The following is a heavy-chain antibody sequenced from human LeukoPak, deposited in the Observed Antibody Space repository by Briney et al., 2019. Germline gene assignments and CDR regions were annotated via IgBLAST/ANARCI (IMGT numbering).Heavy chain of an antibody. CDR3: AREEPYYYGMDV. Sequence: SETLSLTCAVYGGSFSGYYWSWIRQPPGKGLEWIGEINHSGSTNYNPSLKSRVTLSVDTSKNQFSLKLSSVTAADTAVYYCAREEPYYYGMDVWGQGTTVTVSS. V-gene: IGHV4-34*01. J-gene: IGHJ6*02. CDR2: INHSGST. CDR1: GGSFSGYY.